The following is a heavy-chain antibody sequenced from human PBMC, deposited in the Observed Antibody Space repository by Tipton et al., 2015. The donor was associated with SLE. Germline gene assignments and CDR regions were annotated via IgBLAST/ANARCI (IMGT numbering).Heavy chain of an antibody. CDR2: IYFTGST. Sequence: TLSLTCFISGAPISSYFWGWIRQPPGKGLEWIGDIYFTGSTSYNPSLKSRVTISVDTSKNQFSLKLNFVTAADTAVYYCARGPPFMEWERNWFDPWGQGTQVTVSS. J-gene: IGHJ5*02. CDR3: ARGPPFMEWERNWFDP. CDR1: GAPISSYF. V-gene: IGHV4-39*07. D-gene: IGHD3-3*02.